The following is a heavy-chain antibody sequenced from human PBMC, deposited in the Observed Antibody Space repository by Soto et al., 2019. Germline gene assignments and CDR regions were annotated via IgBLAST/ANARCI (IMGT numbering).Heavy chain of an antibody. D-gene: IGHD3-16*01. Sequence: EVQLVESGGGLVQPGGSLRLSCAASGFTFSDYYMDWVRQVPGKGLEWVGRTRNKANSYTTEYAAPVRGRFRISRDDSKDSKYLQMYSLKTEDTAGYYCARDTGGSYDYWGQGALVTVSS. CDR1: GFTFSDYY. CDR2: TRNKANSYTT. V-gene: IGHV3-72*01. J-gene: IGHJ4*02. CDR3: ARDTGGSYDY.